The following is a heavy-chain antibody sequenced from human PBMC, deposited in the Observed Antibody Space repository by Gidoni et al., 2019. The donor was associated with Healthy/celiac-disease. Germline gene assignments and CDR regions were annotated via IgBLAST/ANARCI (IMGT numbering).Heavy chain of an antibody. Sequence: QVQLVQSGAEVKKPGASVKVSCKASGYTFTSYYMHWVRQAPGQGREWMGIINPSGGSTSYAQKFQGRVTMTRDTSTSTVYMELSSLRSEDTAVYYCARDSDSSGRWHWFDPWGQGTLVTVSS. CDR3: ARDSDSSGRWHWFDP. CDR2: INPSGGST. D-gene: IGHD6-19*01. CDR1: GYTFTSYY. V-gene: IGHV1-46*01. J-gene: IGHJ5*02.